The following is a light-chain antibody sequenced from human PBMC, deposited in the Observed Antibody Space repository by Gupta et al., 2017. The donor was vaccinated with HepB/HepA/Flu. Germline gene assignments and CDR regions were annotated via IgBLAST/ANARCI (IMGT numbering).Light chain of an antibody. Sequence: DIQMTQSPSSVSASVGDRVTMTCRASRDIYTYLAWYQHKLGQPPRLLIYATSTLKSGVPLRFSGSGSGTDFTLTISSLQPEDFATYYCQQSDSFPLTFGGGTKVEI. CDR3: QQSDSFPLT. V-gene: IGKV1-12*01. J-gene: IGKJ4*01. CDR1: RDIYTY. CDR2: ATS.